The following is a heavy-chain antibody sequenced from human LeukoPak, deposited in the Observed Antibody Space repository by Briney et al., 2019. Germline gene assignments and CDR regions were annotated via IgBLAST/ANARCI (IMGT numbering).Heavy chain of an antibody. CDR2: ITDSGGGT. CDR1: GFTFSSYA. V-gene: IGHV3-23*01. J-gene: IGHJ4*02. Sequence: GGSLRLSCAASGFTFSSYAMSWVRQTPGMRLEWVSAITDSGGGTYYADSVKGRFIISRDNSKNTLYLQMNSLRAEDTAVYYCAKDSRIVPAATEFDYWGQGTLVTVSS. CDR3: AKDSRIVPAATEFDY. D-gene: IGHD2-2*01.